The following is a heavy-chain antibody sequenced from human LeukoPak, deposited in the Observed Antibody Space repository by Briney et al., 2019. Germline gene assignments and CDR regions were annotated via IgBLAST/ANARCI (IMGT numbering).Heavy chain of an antibody. CDR1: GFTFSSYA. Sequence: GRSLRLSCAASGFTFSSYAMHWVRQAPGKGLEWVAVISYDGSNKYYADSVKGRFTISRDNSKNTLYPQMNSLRPDDTAFYYCAKVMVTVVTTSKLDSWGQGTLVTVSS. J-gene: IGHJ4*02. CDR2: ISYDGSNK. V-gene: IGHV3-30*14. CDR3: AKVMVTVVTTSKLDS. D-gene: IGHD4-23*01.